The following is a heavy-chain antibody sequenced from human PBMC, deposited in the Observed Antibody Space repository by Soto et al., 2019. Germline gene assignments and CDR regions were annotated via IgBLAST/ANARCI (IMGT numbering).Heavy chain of an antibody. CDR2: IWYDGSNK. J-gene: IGHJ1*01. Sequence: LSLTCAASGFTFSSYGMHWVRQAPGKGLEWVAVIWYDGSNKYYADSVKGRFTISRDNSKNTLYLQMNSLRAEDTAVYYCARDYGSSYEYFQHWGQGTLVTVSS. CDR1: GFTFSSYG. V-gene: IGHV3-33*01. CDR3: ARDYGSSYEYFQH. D-gene: IGHD6-13*01.